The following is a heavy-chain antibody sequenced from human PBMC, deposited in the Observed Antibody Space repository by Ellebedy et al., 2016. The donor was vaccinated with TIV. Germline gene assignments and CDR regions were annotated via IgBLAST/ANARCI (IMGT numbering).Heavy chain of an antibody. J-gene: IGHJ4*02. D-gene: IGHD6-13*01. CDR2: ISSSGTYI. V-gene: IGHV3-21*01. CDR3: ARPAAAYSSSWYDFDC. Sequence: GESLKISCAASGFTFSGFTMNWVRQAPGKGLEWVSSISSSGTYIHNADSVKGRFIISRDNAKNSLYLQMNNLRVEDTAIYYCARPAAAYSSSWYDFDCWGQGTLVTVSS. CDR1: GFTFSGFT.